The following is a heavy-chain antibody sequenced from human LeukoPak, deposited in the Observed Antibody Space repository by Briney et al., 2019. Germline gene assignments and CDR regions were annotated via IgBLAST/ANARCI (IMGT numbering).Heavy chain of an antibody. CDR2: TRNKANGYTT. CDR3: ARVEARDGYTLDS. D-gene: IGHD5-24*01. J-gene: IGHJ4*02. Sequence: GGSLRLSCAASGFTFSDHYMDWVRLAPGKGLEWVGRTRNKANGYTTEYAASVKGRFSISRDDSKNSVYLQMNSLETEDTAVYFCARVEARDGYTLDSWGQGTPVTVSS. CDR1: GFTFSDHY. V-gene: IGHV3-72*01.